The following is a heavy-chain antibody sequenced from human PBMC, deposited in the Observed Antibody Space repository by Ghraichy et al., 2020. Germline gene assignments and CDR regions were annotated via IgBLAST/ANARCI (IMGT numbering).Heavy chain of an antibody. V-gene: IGHV3-53*01. D-gene: IGHD2-21*01. CDR3: ARGGGAYCGSSCFRNFDY. CDR1: GLTVSTDY. CDR2: IYSNGNT. Sequence: RGSLRLSCAASGLTVSTDYMSWVRQAPGKGLEWVSVIYSNGNTYYADSVKGRFTISRDSSKNTLFLQMNSLRDDDTAVYYCARGGGAYCGSSCFRNFDYWGQGTLVTVSS. J-gene: IGHJ4*02.